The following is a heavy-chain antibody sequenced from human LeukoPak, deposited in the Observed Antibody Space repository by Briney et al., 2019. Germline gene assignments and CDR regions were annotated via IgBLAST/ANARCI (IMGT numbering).Heavy chain of an antibody. Sequence: GASVKVSCKASGGTFSIYAISWVRQAPGQGLEWMGGIIPIFGTANYAQKFQGRVTITADESTSTAYMELSSLRSEDTAVYYCARGPDSSSKRSGWFDPWGQGTLVTVSS. CDR2: IIPIFGTA. V-gene: IGHV1-69*13. CDR3: ARGPDSSSKRSGWFDP. D-gene: IGHD6-6*01. J-gene: IGHJ5*02. CDR1: GGTFSIYA.